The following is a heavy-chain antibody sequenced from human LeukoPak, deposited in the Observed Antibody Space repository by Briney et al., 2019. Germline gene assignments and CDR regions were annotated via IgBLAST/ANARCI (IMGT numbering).Heavy chain of an antibody. V-gene: IGHV4-59*08. CDR3: ARRGRSAAANFDY. CDR2: IYHSGST. Sequence: PSETLSLTCTVSGGSISSYYWSWIRQPPGKGLEWIGYIYHSGSTNYNPSLKSRVTISVDTPKNQFSLNLTSVTAADTTVYYCARRGRSAAANFDYWGQGTLVTVSS. J-gene: IGHJ4*02. CDR1: GGSISSYY. D-gene: IGHD6-13*01.